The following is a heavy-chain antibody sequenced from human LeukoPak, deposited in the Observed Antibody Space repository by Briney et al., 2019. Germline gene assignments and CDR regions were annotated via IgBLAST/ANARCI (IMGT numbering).Heavy chain of an antibody. Sequence: GASVKVSCKASGYTFTSYYTHWVRQAPGQGLEWMGIINPSGGSTSYAQKFQGRVTMTRDTSTSTVYMELSSLRSEGTAVYYCARDTAGTYSWNWFDPWGQGTLVTVSS. J-gene: IGHJ5*02. D-gene: IGHD1-1*01. CDR1: GYTFTSYY. V-gene: IGHV1-46*03. CDR2: INPSGGST. CDR3: ARDTAGTYSWNWFDP.